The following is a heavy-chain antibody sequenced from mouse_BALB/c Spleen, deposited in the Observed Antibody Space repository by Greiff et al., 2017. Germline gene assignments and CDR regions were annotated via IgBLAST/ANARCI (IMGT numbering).Heavy chain of an antibody. CDR1: GYTFTSYW. V-gene: IGHV1-7*01. J-gene: IGHJ3*01. CDR3: ASNLPWFAY. CDR2: INPSTGYT. Sequence: VQLQQSGAELAKPGASVKMSCKASGYTFTSYWMHWVKQRPGQGLEWIGYINPSTGYTEYNQKFKDKATLTADKSSSTAYMQLSSLTSEDSAVYYCASNLPWFAYWGQGTLVTVSA.